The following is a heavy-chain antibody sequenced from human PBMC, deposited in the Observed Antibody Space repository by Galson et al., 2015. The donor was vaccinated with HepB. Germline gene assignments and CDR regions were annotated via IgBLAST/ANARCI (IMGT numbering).Heavy chain of an antibody. CDR3: ARVPVAAGGTAWFDP. V-gene: IGHV3-53*04. J-gene: IGHJ5*02. CDR2: IYSSGDT. Sequence: SLRLSCAVSGFAIRINYVGWVRQAPGKGLEWVSVIYSSGDTEYADSVKGRFTISRQNSNNTVYLQMTSLTLEDTAVYYCARVPVAAGGTAWFDPWGQGILVTVSS. D-gene: IGHD1-1*01. CDR1: GFAIRINY.